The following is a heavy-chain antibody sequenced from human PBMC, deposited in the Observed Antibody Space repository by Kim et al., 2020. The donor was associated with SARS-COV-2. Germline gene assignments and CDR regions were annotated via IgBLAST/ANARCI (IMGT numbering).Heavy chain of an antibody. CDR3: ARTPGRFDF. V-gene: IGHV4-59*13. CDR1: GGSINNYY. Sequence: ETLSLTCTVSGGSINNYYWSWIRQPPGKELEWIGHIYYTGSTTYNPALKSRVTMSVDTSKNQFSLNLSSVTAADTALYYCARTPGRFDFWGQGTLVTVSS. D-gene: IGHD1-26*01. J-gene: IGHJ4*02. CDR2: IYYTGST.